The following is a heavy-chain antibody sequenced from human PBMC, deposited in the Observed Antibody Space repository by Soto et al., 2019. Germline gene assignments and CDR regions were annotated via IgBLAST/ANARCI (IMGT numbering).Heavy chain of an antibody. CDR2: FYSGGST. V-gene: IGHV3-53*01. CDR3: ARLFSYGYWYFDL. Sequence: GGSLRLSCAASWFTVSSSYVSWVRQAPGKGLEWVSVFYSGGSTYYADSVKGRFTISRDNSKNTLYLQMNSLRVEDTAVYYCARLFSYGYWYFDLWGRGTLVTVSS. D-gene: IGHD3-16*01. CDR1: WFTVSSSY. J-gene: IGHJ2*01.